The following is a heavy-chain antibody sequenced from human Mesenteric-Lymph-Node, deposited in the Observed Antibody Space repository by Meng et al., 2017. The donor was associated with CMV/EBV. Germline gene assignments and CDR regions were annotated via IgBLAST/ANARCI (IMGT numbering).Heavy chain of an antibody. CDR3: ARHQRWLKSEGGFNY. D-gene: IGHD4-23*01. J-gene: IGHJ4*02. V-gene: IGHV4-34*01. Sequence: QVQLQQWGARLLKPSETLSLTCAVYGGSFSGYYWSWIRQPSGKGLEWIGEINHSGSTNYNPSLKSRVTISVDTSKNQFSLKLSSVTAADTAVYYCARHQRWLKSEGGFNYWGQGTLVTVSS. CDR1: GGSFSGYY. CDR2: INHSGST.